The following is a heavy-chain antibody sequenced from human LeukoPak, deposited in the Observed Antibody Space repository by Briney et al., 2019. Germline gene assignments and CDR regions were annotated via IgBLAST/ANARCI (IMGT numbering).Heavy chain of an antibody. D-gene: IGHD5-18*01. J-gene: IGHJ4*02. CDR3: ARDREYSYGSQTFDY. CDR1: GFTFSSYA. Sequence: GRSLRLSCAASGFTFSSYAMHWVRQAPGKGLEWVAVISYDGSNKYYADSVKGRFTISRDNSKNTLYLQMNSLRAEDTAVYYCARDREYSYGSQTFDYWGQGTLVTVSS. CDR2: ISYDGSNK. V-gene: IGHV3-30-3*01.